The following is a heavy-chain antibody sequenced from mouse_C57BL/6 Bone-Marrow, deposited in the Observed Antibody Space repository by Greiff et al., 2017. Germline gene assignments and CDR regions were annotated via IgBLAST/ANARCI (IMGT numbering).Heavy chain of an antibody. CDR1: GYTFTSYW. CDR2: IDPNSGGT. Sequence: QVQLQQPGAELVKPGASVKLSCKASGYTFTSYWMHWVKQRPGRGLEWIGRIDPNSGGTKYNEKFKSKATLTVDNPSSTAYMQLSSLTSEDSAVYYCARRITTVVAHWYFDVWGTGTTVTVSS. D-gene: IGHD1-1*01. CDR3: ARRITTVVAHWYFDV. V-gene: IGHV1-72*01. J-gene: IGHJ1*03.